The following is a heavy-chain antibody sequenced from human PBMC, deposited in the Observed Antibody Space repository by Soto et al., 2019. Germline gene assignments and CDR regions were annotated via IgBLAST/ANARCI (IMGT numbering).Heavy chain of an antibody. D-gene: IGHD2-2*01. J-gene: IGHJ4*02. CDR3: AKGGQLLTGGGGY. V-gene: IGHV3-9*01. CDR1: GFTFDDYA. CDR2: ISWNSGSI. Sequence: EVQLVESGGGLVQPGRSLRLSCAASGFTFDDYAMHWVRQAPGKGLEWVSGISWNSGSIGYADSVKGRFTISRDNAKNSLYLQMRSLRAEDTALYYCAKGGQLLTGGGGYWGQGTLVTVSS.